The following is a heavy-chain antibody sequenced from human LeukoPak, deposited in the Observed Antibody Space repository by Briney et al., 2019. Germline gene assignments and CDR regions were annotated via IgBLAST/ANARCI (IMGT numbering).Heavy chain of an antibody. V-gene: IGHV4-59*01. D-gene: IGHD6-19*01. CDR2: IYYSGSA. J-gene: IGHJ4*02. CDR1: GGSISSYY. Sequence: SETLSLTCTVSGGSISSYYWSWIRQPPGKGLERIGYIYYSGSANYNPSLKSRVTISVDTSKNQFSLKLSSVTAADTAVYYCAGIAVAGLDYWGQGTLVTVSS. CDR3: AGIAVAGLDY.